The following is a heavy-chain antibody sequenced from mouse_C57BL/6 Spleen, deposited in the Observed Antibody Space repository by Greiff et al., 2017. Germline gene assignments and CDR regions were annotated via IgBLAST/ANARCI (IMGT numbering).Heavy chain of an antibody. J-gene: IGHJ3*01. D-gene: IGHD2-2*01. Sequence: EVQLVESGGGLVKPGGSLKLSCAASGFTFSDYGMHWVRQAPEKGLEWVAYISSGSSTIYYADTVKGRFTISSDNAKDTLFLQMTSLRSEDTAMYYCARQGRLAWFAYWGQGTLVTVSA. CDR1: GFTFSDYG. CDR3: ARQGRLAWFAY. V-gene: IGHV5-17*01. CDR2: ISSGSSTI.